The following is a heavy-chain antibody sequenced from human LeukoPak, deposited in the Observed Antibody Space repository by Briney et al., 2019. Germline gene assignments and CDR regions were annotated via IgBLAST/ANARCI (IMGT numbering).Heavy chain of an antibody. CDR1: GFIFTDYS. CDR3: TRDPYYFDSSGYYHHAFDI. CDR2: IRSKVYGGTT. D-gene: IGHD3-22*01. V-gene: IGHV3-49*04. Sequence: GGSLRLSCAASGFIFTDYSINWVRQAPGKGLECIGFIRSKVYGGTTEYAASVKGRFTISGDDSKSIAYLQMNSQKTEDTAVYYCTRDPYYFDSSGYYHHAFDIWGQGTMVAVSS. J-gene: IGHJ3*02.